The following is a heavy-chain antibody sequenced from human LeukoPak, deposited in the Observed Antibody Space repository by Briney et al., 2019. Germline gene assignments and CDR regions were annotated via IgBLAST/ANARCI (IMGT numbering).Heavy chain of an antibody. CDR2: IKQDGSEK. V-gene: IGHV3-7*01. D-gene: IGHD5-18*01. Sequence: PGGSLRLSCAASGFTFSSYWMSWVRQAPGKGLEWVANIKQDGSEKYYVDSVKGRFTISRDNAKNSLYLQMDSLRAEDTAVYYCARDPGLWFYDYWGQGTLVTVSS. CDR1: GFTFSSYW. J-gene: IGHJ4*02. CDR3: ARDPGLWFYDY.